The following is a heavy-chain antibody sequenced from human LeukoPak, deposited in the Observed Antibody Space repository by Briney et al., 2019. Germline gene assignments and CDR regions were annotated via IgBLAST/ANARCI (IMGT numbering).Heavy chain of an antibody. D-gene: IGHD6-19*01. J-gene: IGHJ2*01. Sequence: PGGSLRLSCAASGFTFSSYAMSWVRQAPGKGLEWVSAISGSGGSTYYADSVKGRFTISRDNSKNTLYLQMNSLRSEDTALYYCAKASRIAVYGRYWYFDLWGRGTLVTVSS. V-gene: IGHV3-23*01. CDR2: ISGSGGST. CDR3: AKASRIAVYGRYWYFDL. CDR1: GFTFSSYA.